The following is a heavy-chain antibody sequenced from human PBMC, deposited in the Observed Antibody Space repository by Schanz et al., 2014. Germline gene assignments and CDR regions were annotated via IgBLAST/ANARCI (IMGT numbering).Heavy chain of an antibody. D-gene: IGHD3-3*01. V-gene: IGHV3-7*01. CDR1: GFSFVDAW. Sequence: EVQVVESGGGLVQPGGSLRLSCAASGFSFVDAWMSWVRQAPGRGLEWVATIKKDGSEKYNVDAVKGRFTISRDNAKNSLYLQMNSLRAEDTAVYYCARGVRIDYWGQGTLVTVSS. CDR2: IKKDGSEK. CDR3: ARGVRIDY. J-gene: IGHJ4*02.